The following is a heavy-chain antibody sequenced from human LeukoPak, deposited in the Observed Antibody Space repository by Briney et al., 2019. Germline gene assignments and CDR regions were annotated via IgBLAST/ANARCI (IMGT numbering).Heavy chain of an antibody. D-gene: IGHD2-2*01. J-gene: IGHJ5*02. Sequence: SETLSVTCAVYGGSFSGDYWSCIRQPPGKGLERIGKINHSGSTNYNPSLKSRVTISVDTSKNQFSLKLSSVTAADTAVYYCARVAGGRYCSSTSCPQHLNWFDPWGQGTLVTVSS. V-gene: IGHV4-34*01. CDR1: GGSFSGDY. CDR2: INHSGST. CDR3: ARVAGGRYCSSTSCPQHLNWFDP.